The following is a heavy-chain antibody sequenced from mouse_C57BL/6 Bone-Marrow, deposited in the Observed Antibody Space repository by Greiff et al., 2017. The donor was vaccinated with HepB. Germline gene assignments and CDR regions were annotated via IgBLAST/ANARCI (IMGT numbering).Heavy chain of an antibody. CDR1: GYAFTNYL. CDR2: INPGSGGT. CDR3: AVGGLLLRSFDY. D-gene: IGHD1-1*01. J-gene: IGHJ2*01. V-gene: IGHV1-54*01. Sequence: LVESGAELVRPGTSVKVSCKASGYAFTNYLIEWVKQRPGQGLEWIGVINPGSGGTNYNEKFKSKATLTVDKPSSTAYMQLSSLTSEDSAVYYCAVGGLLLRSFDYWGQGTTLTVSS.